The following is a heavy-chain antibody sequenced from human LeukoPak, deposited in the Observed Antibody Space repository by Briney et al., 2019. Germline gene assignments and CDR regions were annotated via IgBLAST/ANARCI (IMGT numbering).Heavy chain of an antibody. J-gene: IGHJ4*02. CDR1: GFTVSSNY. CDR3: ARDSKTTVVTGTDY. Sequence: GGSLRLSCAASGFTVSSNYMSWVRQAPGKGLEWVSVIYSGGSTYYADSVKGRFTISRDNSKNTLYLQMDSLRAEDTAVYYCARDSKTTVVTGTDYWGQGTLVTVSS. V-gene: IGHV3-66*01. CDR2: IYSGGST. D-gene: IGHD4-23*01.